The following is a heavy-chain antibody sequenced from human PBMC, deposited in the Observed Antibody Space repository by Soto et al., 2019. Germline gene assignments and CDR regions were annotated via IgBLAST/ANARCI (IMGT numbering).Heavy chain of an antibody. Sequence: GSLLLSCAASGFPFSSFALSWVRQAPGKGLEWVSAISGSGDGIDYADSVKGRFTISRDNSKNTLFLQMNSLRAGDTAVYYCAGPGYSSQDYWGQGTLVTVSS. J-gene: IGHJ4*02. CDR2: ISGSGDGI. CDR3: AGPGYSSQDY. D-gene: IGHD5-18*01. V-gene: IGHV3-23*01. CDR1: GFPFSSFA.